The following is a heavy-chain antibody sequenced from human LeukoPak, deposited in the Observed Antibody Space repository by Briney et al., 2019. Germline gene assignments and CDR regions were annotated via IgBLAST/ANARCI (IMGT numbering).Heavy chain of an antibody. V-gene: IGHV1-18*01. CDR2: ISAYNGNT. J-gene: IGHJ4*02. CDR3: ARYQGRGSSAESDY. CDR1: GYTFTSYG. Sequence: GASEEVFCKASGYTFTSYGISWVRQAPGQGLEWMGWISAYNGNTNYAQKLQGRVTMTTDTSTSTAYMELRSLRSDDTAVYYCARYQGRGSSAESDYWGQGTLDTVSS. D-gene: IGHD6-6*01.